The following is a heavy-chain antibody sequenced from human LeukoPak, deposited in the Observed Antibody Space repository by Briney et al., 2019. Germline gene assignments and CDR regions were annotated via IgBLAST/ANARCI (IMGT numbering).Heavy chain of an antibody. CDR1: GGPFSGFF. CDR3: ARASSYNAGARYNLSWFGP. D-gene: IGHD3-10*01. V-gene: IGHV4-34*01. CDR2: INHSGST. J-gene: IGHJ5*02. Sequence: PSETLSLTCADYGGPFSGFFWSWIRQPPGKGLEWIGEINHSGSTNYNPSLKSRVTISIDTSKNQFSLKLTSVTAADTAVYYCARASSYNAGARYNLSWFGPWGQGTLVTVSS.